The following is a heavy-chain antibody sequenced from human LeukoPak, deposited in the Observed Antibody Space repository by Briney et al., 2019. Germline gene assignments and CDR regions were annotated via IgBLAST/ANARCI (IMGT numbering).Heavy chain of an antibody. Sequence: PSETLSLTCTVSGYSISSGYYWGWIRQPPGKGLEWIGSIYHSGSTYYNPSLKSRVTISVDTSKNQFSLKLSSVTAADTAVYYCARARIEADLVSGYPNPTPFFDYWGQGTLVTVSS. CDR1: GYSISSGYY. CDR2: IYHSGST. J-gene: IGHJ4*02. D-gene: IGHD6-25*01. CDR3: ARARIEADLVSGYPNPTPFFDY. V-gene: IGHV4-38-2*02.